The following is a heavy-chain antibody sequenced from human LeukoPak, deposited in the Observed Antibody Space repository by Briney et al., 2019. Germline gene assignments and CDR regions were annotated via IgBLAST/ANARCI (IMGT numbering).Heavy chain of an antibody. V-gene: IGHV4-59*01. D-gene: IGHD3-10*01. J-gene: IGHJ4*02. Sequence: SETLSLTCTVSGGSISSYYWSWIRQPPGKGLEWIGYIYYSGSTNYNPSLKSRVTISVDTSKNQFSLKLSSVTAADTAGYYCARAMIRVGYYGSGRHYYFDYRGPGTLVTVSS. CDR2: IYYSGST. CDR1: GGSISSYY. CDR3: ARAMIRVGYYGSGRHYYFDY.